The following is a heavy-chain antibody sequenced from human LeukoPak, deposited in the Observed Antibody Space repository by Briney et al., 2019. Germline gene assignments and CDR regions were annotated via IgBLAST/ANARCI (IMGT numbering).Heavy chain of an antibody. J-gene: IGHJ6*03. CDR1: GGTFSSYA. D-gene: IGHD5-12*01. CDR3: ARSIVATIPNYYYYYYMDV. Sequence: SVKVSCTASGGTFSSYAISWVRQAPGQGLEWMGVIIPIFGTANYAQKFQGRVTINTNESTSTAYMELSSLRSEDTAVYYCARSIVATIPNYYYYYYMDVWGKGTTVTVSS. V-gene: IGHV1-69*05. CDR2: IIPIFGTA.